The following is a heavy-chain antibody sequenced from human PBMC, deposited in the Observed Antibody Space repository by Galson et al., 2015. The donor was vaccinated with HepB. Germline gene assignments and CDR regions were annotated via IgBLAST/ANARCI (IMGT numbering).Heavy chain of an antibody. V-gene: IGHV7-4-1*02. CDR1: GYTFTSYA. J-gene: IGHJ4*02. CDR2: INTNTGNP. Sequence: SVKVSCKASGYTFTSYALNWVRQAPGQGLEWMGWINTNTGNPTYVQGFTGRFVFSLDTSVSTAYLQISSLKAEDTAVYYCARSHGSGTDFTLDSWGQGTLVTVSS. CDR3: ARSHGSGTDFTLDS. D-gene: IGHD3-10*01.